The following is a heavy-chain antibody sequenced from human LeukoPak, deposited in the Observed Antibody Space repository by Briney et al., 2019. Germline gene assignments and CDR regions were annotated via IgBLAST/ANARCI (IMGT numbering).Heavy chain of an antibody. J-gene: IGHJ3*02. V-gene: IGHV3-20*04. CDR3: ARVLPPSSGWYDAFDI. D-gene: IGHD6-19*01. Sequence: PGGSLRLSCAASGFTFDDYGMSWVRQAPGKGLEWVSGINWNGGSTGYADSVTGRFTISRDNAKNALYLQMNSLRAEDTALYYCARVLPPSSGWYDAFDIWGQGTMVTVSS. CDR2: INWNGGST. CDR1: GFTFDDYG.